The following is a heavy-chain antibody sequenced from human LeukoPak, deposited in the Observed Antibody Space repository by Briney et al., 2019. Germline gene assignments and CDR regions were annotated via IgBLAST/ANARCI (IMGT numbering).Heavy chain of an antibody. CDR3: ARDDYGEPFDY. V-gene: IGHV3-66*01. J-gene: IGHJ4*02. CDR2: IYSGGTT. D-gene: IGHD4-17*01. Sequence: GGSLRLSCAASGITVSSNYMSWVRQAPGKGLEWVSVIYSGGTTYYADSVKGRLTISRDNPKNTLYLQMNSLRAEDTAVYYCARDDYGEPFDYWGQGTLVTVSS. CDR1: GITVSSNY.